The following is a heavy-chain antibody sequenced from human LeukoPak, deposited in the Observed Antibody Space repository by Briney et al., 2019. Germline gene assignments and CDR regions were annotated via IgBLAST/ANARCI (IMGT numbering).Heavy chain of an antibody. CDR1: GFTFSTYA. J-gene: IGHJ6*02. Sequence: PGGSLRLSCAASGFTFSTYAMSWVRQAPGKGLEWVSYITNNGSTIYYADSVKGRFTISRDKAENSLYLQMNSLRAEDTAIYYCARDQWLAYYYHGMDVWGQGTTVTVSS. D-gene: IGHD6-19*01. CDR3: ARDQWLAYYYHGMDV. V-gene: IGHV3-48*03. CDR2: ITNNGSTI.